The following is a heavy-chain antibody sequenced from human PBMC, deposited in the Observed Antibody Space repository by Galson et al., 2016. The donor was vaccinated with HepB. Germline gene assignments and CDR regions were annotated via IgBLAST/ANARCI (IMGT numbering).Heavy chain of an antibody. CDR2: ISASSTNT. V-gene: IGHV3-48*01. CDR3: AIDPSLGSSWYKYLDY. J-gene: IGHJ4*02. Sequence: SLRLSCAASGFSFNSYAMNWVRQAPGKGLEWISYISASSTNTDYADSVRGRFTVSRDNAKNSLYLHMSSLRAGDTAVYFCAIDPSLGSSWYKYLDYWGQGALVTVSS. D-gene: IGHD6-13*01. CDR1: GFSFNSYA.